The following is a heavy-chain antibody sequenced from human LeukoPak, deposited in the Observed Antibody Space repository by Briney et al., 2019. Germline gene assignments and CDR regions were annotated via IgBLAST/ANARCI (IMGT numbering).Heavy chain of an antibody. D-gene: IGHD3-3*01. CDR3: TRDLYSESHHT. V-gene: IGHV3-7*04. Sequence: PGGSLRLSCAASGFTFSGYWMTWVRQAPGKGLEWVANIKEDGSEKYYVDSVKGRFTISRDNAKNSLYLQMNTLRAEDTAVYYCTRDLYSESHHTWLQARQVTLSS. CDR2: IKEDGSEK. CDR1: GFTFSGYW. J-gene: IGHJ5*02.